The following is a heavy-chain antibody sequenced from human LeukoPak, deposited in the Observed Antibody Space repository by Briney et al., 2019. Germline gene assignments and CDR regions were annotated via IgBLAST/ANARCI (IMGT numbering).Heavy chain of an antibody. Sequence: QAGGSLRLSCAASGFTFSSYAMHWVRQAPGEGLEWVAVISYDGSNKYYADSVKGRFTISRDNSKNTLYLQMNSLRAEDTAVYYCARSSSIFGVVISTYFDYWGQGTLVTVSS. CDR2: ISYDGSNK. V-gene: IGHV3-30*01. J-gene: IGHJ4*02. D-gene: IGHD3-3*01. CDR1: GFTFSSYA. CDR3: ARSSSIFGVVISTYFDY.